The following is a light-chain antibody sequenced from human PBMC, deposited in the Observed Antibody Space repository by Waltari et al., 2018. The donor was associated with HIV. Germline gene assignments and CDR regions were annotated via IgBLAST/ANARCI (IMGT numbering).Light chain of an antibody. CDR3: QSYDGSLSGRWV. CDR2: HNN. Sequence: QSTLTQPPSISGAPGQRITISCAGDMSNLGAGSAVHWYQQFPGTAPRLLIYHNNNRPPCVPDRFSGSKAGSSASLAITGLQTEDEADYYCQSYDGSLSGRWVFGGGTKLTVL. V-gene: IGLV1-40*01. J-gene: IGLJ3*02. CDR1: MSNLGAGSA.